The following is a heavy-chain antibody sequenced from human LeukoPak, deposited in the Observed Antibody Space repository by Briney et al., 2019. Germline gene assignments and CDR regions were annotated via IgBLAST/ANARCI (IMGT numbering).Heavy chain of an antibody. Sequence: GGSLRLSCAASGFTFSSYSMNWVRQAPGKGLEWVSSISSSSSYIYYADSVKGRFTISRDNAKNSLYLQMNSLRAEDTAIYYCAKVKVAAAGYDYWGQGTLVTVSS. CDR1: GFTFSSYS. CDR3: AKVKVAAAGYDY. V-gene: IGHV3-21*04. D-gene: IGHD6-13*01. CDR2: ISSSSSYI. J-gene: IGHJ4*02.